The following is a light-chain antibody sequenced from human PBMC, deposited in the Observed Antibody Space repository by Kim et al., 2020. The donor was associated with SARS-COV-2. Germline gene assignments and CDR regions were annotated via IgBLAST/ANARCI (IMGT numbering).Light chain of an antibody. CDR1: KIESER. Sequence: GKKERKNRGGNKIESERVTRYQEKAGKERVLVNDYDSDQPAESPERLSGSKSGNTGNLTIRRVEAGDEADYYCQVWDSSSDQPVFGGGTQLTV. J-gene: IGLJ3*02. CDR3: QVWDSSSDQPV. V-gene: IGLV3-21*04. CDR2: YDS.